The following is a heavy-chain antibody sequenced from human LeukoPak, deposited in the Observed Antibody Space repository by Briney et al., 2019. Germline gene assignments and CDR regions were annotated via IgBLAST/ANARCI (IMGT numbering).Heavy chain of an antibody. Sequence: SETLSLTCEVYGGSFSGYYWSWIRQSPGKGLEWIGKISQSGSTNYNPSLKSRVTISIDTSKNQFSLKLSSVTAADTAVYYCARGINYFDYWGQGTLVTVSS. CDR2: ISQSGST. J-gene: IGHJ4*02. CDR3: ARGINYFDY. V-gene: IGHV4-34*01. CDR1: GGSFSGYY. D-gene: IGHD3-10*01.